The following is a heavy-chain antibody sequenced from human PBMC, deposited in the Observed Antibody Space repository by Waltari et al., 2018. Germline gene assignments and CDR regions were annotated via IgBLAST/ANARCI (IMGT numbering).Heavy chain of an antibody. V-gene: IGHV3-66*01. J-gene: IGHJ4*02. CDR3: AALTAHDY. CDR1: GLTVSNNY. CDR2: IYSAGNT. Sequence: EVQLVESGGGLVQPGGSLRLPWAASGLTVSNNYMSWVRQVPGKGLEWVSLIYSAGNTYYADSVKGRFTISRDSSKNTLYLQMNSLRAEDTAVYYCAALTAHDYWGQGTLVTVSS. D-gene: IGHD7-27*01.